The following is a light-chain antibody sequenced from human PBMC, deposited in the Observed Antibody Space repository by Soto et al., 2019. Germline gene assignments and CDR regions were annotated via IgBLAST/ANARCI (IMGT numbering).Light chain of an antibody. CDR2: GAS. Sequence: EMVMTQSPATLSVSPGERAALSCRASQSVSSNLAWYQQKPGQAPRLLIYGASTRAADIPARFSGSGSGTEFTLTISSLQSEDSAVYYCQQYNDWWTFGQGTKVDIK. CDR1: QSVSSN. J-gene: IGKJ1*01. V-gene: IGKV3-15*01. CDR3: QQYNDWWT.